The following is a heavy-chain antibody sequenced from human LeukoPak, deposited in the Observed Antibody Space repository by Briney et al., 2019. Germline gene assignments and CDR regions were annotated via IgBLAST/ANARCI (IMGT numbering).Heavy chain of an antibody. CDR1: GVSFSGYY. CDR2: INHSGST. CDR3: ARHSGLRSPFDP. Sequence: SETLSLTCAVYGVSFSGYYWSWIRQPPGKGLEWIGEINHSGSTNYNPSLKSRVTISVDTSKNQFSLKLSSVTAADTAVYYCARHSGLRSPFDPWGQGTLVTVSS. J-gene: IGHJ5*02. V-gene: IGHV4-34*01. D-gene: IGHD3-3*01.